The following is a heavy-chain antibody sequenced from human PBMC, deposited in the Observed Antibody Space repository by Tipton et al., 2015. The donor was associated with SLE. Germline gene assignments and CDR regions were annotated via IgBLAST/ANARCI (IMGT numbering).Heavy chain of an antibody. CDR2: ISSSSSYI. V-gene: IGHV3-21*01. D-gene: IGHD6-6*01. J-gene: IGHJ4*02. CDR3: ARSSSSSDDY. Sequence: SLRLSCAASGFTFSSYSMNWVRQAPGKGLEWVSSISSSSSYIYYADSVKGRFTISRDNAKNSLYPQMNSLRAEDTAVYYCARSSSSSDDYWGQGTLVTVSS. CDR1: GFTFSSYS.